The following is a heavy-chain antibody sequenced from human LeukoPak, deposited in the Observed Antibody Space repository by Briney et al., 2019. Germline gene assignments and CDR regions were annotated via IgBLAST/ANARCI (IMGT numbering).Heavy chain of an antibody. D-gene: IGHD1-26*01. V-gene: IGHV3-33*08. Sequence: GRSLRLSCAASGFTFSSYAMHWVRQAPGKGLEWVAVIWYDGSNKYYADSVKGRFTISRDNSKNTLYLQMNSLRAEDTAVYYCARDRGGSYLDYWGQGNPGHRLL. CDR3: ARDRGGSYLDY. CDR1: GFTFSSYA. J-gene: IGHJ4*02. CDR2: IWYDGSNK.